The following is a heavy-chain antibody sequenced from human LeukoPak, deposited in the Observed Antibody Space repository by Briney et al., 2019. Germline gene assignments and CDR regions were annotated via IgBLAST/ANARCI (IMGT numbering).Heavy chain of an antibody. Sequence: SETLSLTCAVSGYSISSGFYWVWIRQPPGKGLEWIGTIFHSGSTYYNPSLKSRVTISVGTSKNQFSLKLSSVTAADTAVYFCARIWGSGRVLDYWGQGTLVTVSS. CDR3: ARIWGSGRVLDY. J-gene: IGHJ4*02. CDR1: GYSISSGFY. V-gene: IGHV4-38-2*01. D-gene: IGHD3-10*01. CDR2: IFHSGST.